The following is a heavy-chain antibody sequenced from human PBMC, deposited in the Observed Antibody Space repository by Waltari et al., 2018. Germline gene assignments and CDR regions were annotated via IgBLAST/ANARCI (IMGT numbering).Heavy chain of an antibody. Sequence: EVQLVQSGAEVKKPGATVKISCKASGYTFTDYYMHWVQKAPGKGLEWMGLCEPEDGETIYAEKFQGRGTITADTSTDTAYMELSSLRSEDTAVYYCATDEGTGSSWTIDYWGQGTLVTVSS. CDR2: CEPEDGET. CDR3: ATDEGTGSSWTIDY. D-gene: IGHD6-13*01. V-gene: IGHV1-69-2*01. CDR1: GYTFTDYY. J-gene: IGHJ4*02.